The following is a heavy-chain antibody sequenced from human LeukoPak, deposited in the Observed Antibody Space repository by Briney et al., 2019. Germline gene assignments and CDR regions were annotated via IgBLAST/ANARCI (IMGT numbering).Heavy chain of an antibody. Sequence: SETLSLTCTVSGGSISSYYWSWIRQPPGKGLEWIGYIYYSGSTNYNPSLKSRVTISVDTSKNQFSLKLSSVTAADTAVYYCARGGLVSTLWFDPWGQGTLVTVSS. V-gene: IGHV4-59*01. CDR1: GGSISSYY. J-gene: IGHJ5*02. CDR3: ARGGLVSTLWFDP. CDR2: IYYSGST. D-gene: IGHD3-16*01.